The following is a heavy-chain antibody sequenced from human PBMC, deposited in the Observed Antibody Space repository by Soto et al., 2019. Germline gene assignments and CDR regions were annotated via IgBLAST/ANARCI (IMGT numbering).Heavy chain of an antibody. CDR2: ISAYNGNT. V-gene: IGHV1-18*01. J-gene: IGHJ6*02. D-gene: IGHD3-3*01. Sequence: ASVKVSCKASGYTFTSYGISWVRQAPGQGLEWMGWISAYNGNTNYAQKLQGRVTMTTDTSTSTAYMELRSLRSDDTAVYYCARDYRITIFGVVITSPGYYYYYGMDVWGQGTTVTVS. CDR1: GYTFTSYG. CDR3: ARDYRITIFGVVITSPGYYYYYGMDV.